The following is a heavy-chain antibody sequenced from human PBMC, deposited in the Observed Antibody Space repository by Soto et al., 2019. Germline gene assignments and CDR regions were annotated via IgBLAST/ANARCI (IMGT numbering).Heavy chain of an antibody. D-gene: IGHD5-12*01. Sequence: SQTLSLTCAISGDSVSSNSAAWNWIRHSPSRGLEWLGRTYYRSKWYNDYAVSVKSRIPINPDTSKNQFSLQLNSVTPEDTAVYYCARDQREFIVATDYYYYGMDVWGQGTTVTVSS. CDR3: ARDQREFIVATDYYYYGMDV. J-gene: IGHJ6*02. CDR2: TYYRSKWYN. V-gene: IGHV6-1*01. CDR1: GDSVSSNSAA.